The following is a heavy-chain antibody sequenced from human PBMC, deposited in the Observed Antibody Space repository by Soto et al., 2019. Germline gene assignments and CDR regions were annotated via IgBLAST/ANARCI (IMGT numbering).Heavy chain of an antibody. CDR3: ARGGLRLRIGMDV. CDR1: GGSISSSNW. D-gene: IGHD5-12*01. Sequence: SETLSLTCAVSGGSISSSNWWSWVRQPPGKGLEWIGEIYHSGSTNYNPSLKSRVTISVDKSKNQFSLKLSSVTAADTAVYYCARGGLRLRIGMDVWGQGTTATVSS. V-gene: IGHV4-4*02. CDR2: IYHSGST. J-gene: IGHJ6*02.